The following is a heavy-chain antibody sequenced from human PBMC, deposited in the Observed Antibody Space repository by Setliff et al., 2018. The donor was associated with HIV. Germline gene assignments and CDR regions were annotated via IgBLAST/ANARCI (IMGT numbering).Heavy chain of an antibody. CDR3: ASGPYCSNGVCRDWVWFFDY. J-gene: IGHJ4*02. V-gene: IGHV4-38-2*01. D-gene: IGHD2-8*01. CDR1: GYSISSGYY. Sequence: SETLSLTCAVSGYSISSGYYWGWIRQPPGKGLEWIGSIYQSGSTYYNVSLKSRVIISVDTSKNQFSLKLNSVTAADTAIYYCASGPYCSNGVCRDWVWFFDYWGQGKVVTVSS. CDR2: IYQSGST.